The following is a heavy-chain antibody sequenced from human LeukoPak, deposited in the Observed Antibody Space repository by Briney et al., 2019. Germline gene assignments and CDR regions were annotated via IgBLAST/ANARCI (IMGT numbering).Heavy chain of an antibody. J-gene: IGHJ4*02. CDR3: ARTAMVNYFDY. D-gene: IGHD5-18*01. Sequence: GASVKVSCKASGGTFSSYAISWVRQAPGQGLEWMGGIIPIFGTANYAQKFQGRVTITADKSTSTAYMELSSLRSEDTAVYYCARTAMVNYFDYWGQGTLVTVSS. CDR2: IIPIFGTA. V-gene: IGHV1-69*06. CDR1: GGTFSSYA.